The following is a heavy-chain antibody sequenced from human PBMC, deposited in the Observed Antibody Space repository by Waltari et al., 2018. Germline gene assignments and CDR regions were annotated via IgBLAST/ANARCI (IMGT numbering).Heavy chain of an antibody. CDR3: VRPFELGID. V-gene: IGHV3-73*01. J-gene: IGHJ4*02. CDR2: IRSRTKGDAT. Sequence: EVQLVESGGALVQPGGSLELSCAAPGPLFCDFAIHWVRQASGKGPEWVGRIRSRTKGDATAYTASVEGRFTISRDDSKNTVYLQMNSLKTDDTAVYYCVRPFELGIDWGQGTLVTVSS. CDR1: GPLFCDFA. D-gene: IGHD7-27*01.